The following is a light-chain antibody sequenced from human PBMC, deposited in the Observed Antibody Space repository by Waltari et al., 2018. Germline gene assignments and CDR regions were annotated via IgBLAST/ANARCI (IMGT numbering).Light chain of an antibody. CDR3: QQYGSSRT. V-gene: IGKV3-20*01. CDR1: QSVASSY. CDR2: GAS. J-gene: IGKJ2*01. Sequence: EIVLTQSPGTLSLSPGERATLSCTASQSVASSYLAWYQQRPGQAPRLLIFGASSRAPGIPDRFSGSGSGTDFTLTISRLEPEDFAVYYCQQYGSSRTFGQGTRLEIK.